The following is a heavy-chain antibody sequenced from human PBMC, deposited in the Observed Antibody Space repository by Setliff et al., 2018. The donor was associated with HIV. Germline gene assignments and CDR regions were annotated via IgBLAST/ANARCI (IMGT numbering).Heavy chain of an antibody. J-gene: IGHJ4*02. CDR3: ARSPRIGVAGEFEY. Sequence: PSETLSLTCSVSGDSVSNYYWSWIRQPAGKGLEYIGRIYANGYANYNPSLKSRVTISVDASKNQFSLKLRSVTAADTAVYYCARSPRIGVAGEFEYWGQGTLVTVSS. CDR1: GDSVSNYY. V-gene: IGHV4-4*07. CDR2: IYANGYA. D-gene: IGHD6-19*01.